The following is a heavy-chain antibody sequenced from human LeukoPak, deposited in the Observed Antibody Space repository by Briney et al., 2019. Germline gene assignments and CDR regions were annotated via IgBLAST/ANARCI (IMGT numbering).Heavy chain of an antibody. V-gene: IGHV1-69*13. D-gene: IGHD6-19*01. Sequence: ASVKVSCKASGGTFSSYAISWVRQAPGQGFEWMGGIIPIFGTANYAQKFQGRVTITADESTSTAYMELSSLRSEDTAVYYCARGGGSGWYYDYWGQGTLVTVSS. J-gene: IGHJ4*02. CDR2: IIPIFGTA. CDR3: ARGGGSGWYYDY. CDR1: GGTFSSYA.